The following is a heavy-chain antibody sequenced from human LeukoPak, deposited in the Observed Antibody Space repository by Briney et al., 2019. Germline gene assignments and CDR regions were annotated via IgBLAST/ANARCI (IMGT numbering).Heavy chain of an antibody. D-gene: IGHD3-22*01. V-gene: IGHV4-59*11. CDR1: GGSISSHY. J-gene: IGHJ4*02. Sequence: SETLSLTCTVSGGSISSHYWSWLRQPTGKGLEWIGSIYYTGTTYYNLSLKSRVTISVDTSKYQCSLRLSSVTAADTAVYYCARGLNYAGSGYYFDSWGPGTLVTVSS. CDR2: IYYTGTT. CDR3: ARGLNYAGSGYYFDS.